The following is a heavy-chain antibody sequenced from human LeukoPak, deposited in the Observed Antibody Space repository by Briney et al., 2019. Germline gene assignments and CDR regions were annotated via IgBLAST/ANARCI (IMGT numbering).Heavy chain of an antibody. V-gene: IGHV3-48*03. D-gene: IGHD6-13*01. CDR3: AREYSSTWYAGRGLFDY. J-gene: IGHJ4*02. Sequence: GGSLRLSCTASGFTFSNYGMNWVRQAPGKGLEWLSYISSSGSSKYYTDSVKGRVTISRDNAKNSLYLQMNSLRAEDTAIYYCAREYSSTWYAGRGLFDYWGRGTLVTVSS. CDR2: ISSSGSSK. CDR1: GFTFSNYG.